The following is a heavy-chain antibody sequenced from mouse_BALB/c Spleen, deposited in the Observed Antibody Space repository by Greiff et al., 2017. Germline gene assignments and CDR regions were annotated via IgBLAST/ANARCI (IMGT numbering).Heavy chain of an antibody. CDR3: ARSPSIHYYGYIDY. V-gene: IGHV14-3*02. D-gene: IGHD1-2*01. CDR1: GFNIKDTY. J-gene: IGHJ2*01. Sequence: EVQVVESGAELVKPGASVKLSCTASGFNIKDTYMHWVKQRPEQGLEWIGRIDPANGNTKYDPKFQGKATITADTSSNTAYLQLSSLTSEDTAVYYCARSPSIHYYGYIDYWGQGTTLTVSS. CDR2: IDPANGNT.